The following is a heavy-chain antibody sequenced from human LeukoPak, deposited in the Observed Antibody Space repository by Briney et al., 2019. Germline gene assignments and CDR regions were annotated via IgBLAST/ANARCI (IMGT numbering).Heavy chain of an antibody. CDR3: ARGATVTYAGISYYYYGMDV. Sequence: PSQTLSLTCTVSGGSISSGDYYWSWIRQPPGKGLEWIGYVYYSGSTYYNPSLKSRVTISVDTSKNQFSLKLSSVTAADTAVYYCARGATVTYAGISYYYYGMDVWGQGTTVTVSS. J-gene: IGHJ6*02. CDR2: VYYSGST. D-gene: IGHD4-17*01. CDR1: GGSISSGDYY. V-gene: IGHV4-30-4*01.